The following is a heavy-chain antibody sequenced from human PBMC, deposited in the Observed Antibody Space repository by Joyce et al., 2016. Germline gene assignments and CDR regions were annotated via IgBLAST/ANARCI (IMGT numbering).Heavy chain of an antibody. CDR3: AKADYGDKIDAFDI. CDR2: ISSSSSTI. CDR1: GFTFISYS. Sequence: EVQLVESGGGLVQPGGSLRLSCAASGFTFISYSMNWVRQAPGKGLECVSYISSSSSTIYYADSVKGRFTISRDNAKNSLYLQMNSLRAEDTAVYYCAKADYGDKIDAFDIWGQGTMVTVSS. D-gene: IGHD4-17*01. J-gene: IGHJ3*02. V-gene: IGHV3-48*01.